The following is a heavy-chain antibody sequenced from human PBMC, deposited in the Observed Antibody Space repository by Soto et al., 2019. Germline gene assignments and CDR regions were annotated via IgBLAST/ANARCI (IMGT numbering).Heavy chain of an antibody. Sequence: PGESLKISCKGSGYNFTNYWIGWVRQMPGKGLEWMGIIYPGDSYTRYSPSFQGQVTMSADTSISTAYLQWSSLKASDTAIYYCAKTFFDFWSGSNWFDPWGQGTLVTLSS. CDR1: GYNFTNYW. J-gene: IGHJ5*02. D-gene: IGHD3-3*01. V-gene: IGHV5-51*01. CDR3: AKTFFDFWSGSNWFDP. CDR2: IYPGDSYT.